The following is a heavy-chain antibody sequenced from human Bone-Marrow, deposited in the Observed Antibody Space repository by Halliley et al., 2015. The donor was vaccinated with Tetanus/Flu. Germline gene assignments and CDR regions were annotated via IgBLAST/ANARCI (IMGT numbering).Heavy chain of an antibody. J-gene: IGHJ3*02. D-gene: IGHD2-15*01. CDR3: ARHCSGNSCYTYAFDN. CDR2: IYYSGNT. V-gene: IGHV4-59*08. CDR1: GASMFPYY. Sequence: TLSLTCSVSGASMFPYYWSWIRQSPGKGLEWIGYIYYSGNTNYNPSLKTRVTLSVDTSKKQFSLKLTSVTAADTSVYYCARHCSGNSCYTYAFDNWGQGTVVSVSS.